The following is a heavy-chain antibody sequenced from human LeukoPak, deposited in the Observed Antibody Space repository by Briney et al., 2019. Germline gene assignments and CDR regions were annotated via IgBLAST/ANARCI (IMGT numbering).Heavy chain of an antibody. CDR1: GFTFSSYS. V-gene: IGHV3-21*01. Sequence: GGSLRLSCAASGFTFSSYSMNWVRQAPGKGLEWVSAISSSSSYIYYADSVKGRFTISRDNAKNSLYLQMNSLRAEDTAVYYCARGSSIAAAGTALDYWGQGTLVTVSS. D-gene: IGHD6-13*01. J-gene: IGHJ4*02. CDR3: ARGSSIAAAGTALDY. CDR2: ISSSSSYI.